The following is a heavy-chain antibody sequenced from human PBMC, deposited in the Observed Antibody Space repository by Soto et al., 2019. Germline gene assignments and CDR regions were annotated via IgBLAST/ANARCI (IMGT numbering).Heavy chain of an antibody. D-gene: IGHD2-15*01. Sequence: LRLSCAASGFTFSSYAMSWVRQAPGKGLAWVSAISGSGGSTYYADSVKGRFTISRDNSKNTLYLQMHSLRAGVTAGYYCAKDRVRDIVVGVAATLDAFDIWGQGTMVTVSS. V-gene: IGHV3-23*01. CDR3: AKDRVRDIVVGVAATLDAFDI. CDR1: GFTFSSYA. J-gene: IGHJ3*02. CDR2: ISGSGGST.